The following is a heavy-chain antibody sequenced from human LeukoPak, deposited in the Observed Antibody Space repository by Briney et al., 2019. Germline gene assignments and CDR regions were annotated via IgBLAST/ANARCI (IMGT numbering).Heavy chain of an antibody. CDR1: GFSFSSYG. CDR3: AKWSGYEDTRLATWFDY. J-gene: IGHJ4*02. V-gene: IGHV3-30*18. Sequence: SGGSLRLSCAASGFSFSSYGFNWVRQAPGKRLEWVALISYNGRNQYYADSVKGRFTISRDNSENTVFLQMNSVRPEDTAVYYCAKWSGYEDTRLATWFDYWGQGTLVTVSS. D-gene: IGHD5-12*01. CDR2: ISYNGRNQ.